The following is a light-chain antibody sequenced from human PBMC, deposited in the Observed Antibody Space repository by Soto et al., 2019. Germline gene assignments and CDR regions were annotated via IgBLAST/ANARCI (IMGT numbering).Light chain of an antibody. CDR2: DVS. CDR1: SSDVGGYNY. V-gene: IGLV2-14*01. Sequence: QSALTQPASVSGSPGQSITISCTGTSSDVGGYNYVSWYQQHPGKAPKLMIXDVSXRPXGVSNRFSGSKSGNTASLTISGXXXXXXXDYYCSSYTSSSTYVFGTGTKLTVL. J-gene: IGLJ1*01. CDR3: SSYTSSSTYV.